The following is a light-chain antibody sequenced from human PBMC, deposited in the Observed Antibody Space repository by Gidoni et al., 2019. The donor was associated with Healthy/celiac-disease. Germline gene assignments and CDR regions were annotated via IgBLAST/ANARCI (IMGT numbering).Light chain of an antibody. J-gene: IGKJ1*01. CDR3: QQRSNWLWX. V-gene: IGKV3-11*01. CDR1: QSVSSY. CDR2: DAS. Sequence: EIVLTQSPATLSLSPGERATLSCRASQSVSSYLAWYQQKPGQAPRLLIYDASNRATGIPARFSGSGSGTDFTLTISSLEPEDFAVYYCQQRSNWLWXXXQGTKVEIK.